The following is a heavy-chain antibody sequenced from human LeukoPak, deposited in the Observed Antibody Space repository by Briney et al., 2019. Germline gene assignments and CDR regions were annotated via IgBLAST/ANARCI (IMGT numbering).Heavy chain of an antibody. CDR3: AREIRETVVTRHYYYGIDV. CDR2: IGTAGDT. CDR1: GFTFSSYD. Sequence: GGSLRLSCAASGFTFSSYDMHWVRQATGKGLEWVSAIGTAGDTYYPGSVKGRFTISRENAKNSLYLQMNSLRAEDMAVYYCAREIRETVVTRHYYYGIDVWGQGTTVTVSS. J-gene: IGHJ6*02. D-gene: IGHD2-15*01. V-gene: IGHV3-13*01.